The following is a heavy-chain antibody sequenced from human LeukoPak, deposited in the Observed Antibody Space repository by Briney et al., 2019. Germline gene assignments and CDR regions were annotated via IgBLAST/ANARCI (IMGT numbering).Heavy chain of an antibody. CDR2: IGSSGSTI. J-gene: IGHJ4*02. V-gene: IGHV3-11*01. D-gene: IGHD3-22*01. CDR3: ARPRLGGGSGFYGGRARDS. Sequence: PGGSLRLSCAASGFTFSDYYMNWIRQAPGKGLEWISYIGSSGSTIYYADSVKGRFTISRDNAKNSLSLQMNSLRAEDTAVYYCARPRLGGGSGFYGGRARDSWGQGTLVTVSS. CDR1: GFTFSDYY.